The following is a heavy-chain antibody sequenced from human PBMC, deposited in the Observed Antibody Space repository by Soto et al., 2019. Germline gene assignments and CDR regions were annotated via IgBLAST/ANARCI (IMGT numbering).Heavy chain of an antibody. Sequence: GGSLRLSCAASGFTFRSFTMNWVRQAPGKGLEWVSTISSNSAYIYDTDALRGRFTISRDNAKNSLQLQMNSLKAKDTAVYYCTRDASRDSSARSWFYPWGPRALVTVSS. V-gene: IGHV3-21*01. CDR3: TRDASRDSSARSWFYP. D-gene: IGHD6-13*01. CDR2: ISSNSAYI. J-gene: IGHJ5*02. CDR1: GFTFRSFT.